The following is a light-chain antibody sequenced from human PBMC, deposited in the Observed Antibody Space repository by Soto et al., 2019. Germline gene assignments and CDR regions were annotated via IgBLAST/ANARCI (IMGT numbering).Light chain of an antibody. V-gene: IGKV1-39*01. CDR1: TRRSIF. Sequence: DIPMTQSPSSLSAFVGDGATITFRACTRRSIFLNWYQQKQGKATNLLIYAASTLQSGVQSRFSGSGSGTDFTLTNSSLQVEDCAIDYCQQGYSSLGITFGRGIKVDI. CDR2: AAS. J-gene: IGKJ3*01. CDR3: QQGYSSLGIT.